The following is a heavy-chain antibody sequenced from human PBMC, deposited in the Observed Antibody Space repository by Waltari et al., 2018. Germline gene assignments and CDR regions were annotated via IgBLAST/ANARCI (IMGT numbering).Heavy chain of an antibody. J-gene: IGHJ4*02. V-gene: IGHV1-2*06. CDR3: AISTTVGVIVDY. CDR1: GYTFTGYY. CDR2: INPNSGGT. Sequence: QVQLVQSGAEVKKPGASVKVSCKASGYTFTGYYMHWVRQAPGQGLEWMGRINPNSGGTNYEQKLQGRVTMTRDTSISTAYMELSRLRSDDTAVYYCAISTTVGVIVDYWGQGTLVTVSS. D-gene: IGHD3-16*02.